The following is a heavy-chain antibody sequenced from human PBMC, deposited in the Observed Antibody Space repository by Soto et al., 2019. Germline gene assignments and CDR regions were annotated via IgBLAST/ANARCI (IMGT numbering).Heavy chain of an antibody. D-gene: IGHD1-26*01. CDR2: ISSSSSTI. V-gene: IGHV3-48*04. CDR3: ARGSAFIERDY. Sequence: PGGSLRLSCAASGFTFSSYAMNWVRQAPGKGLEWVSYISSSSSTIYYADSVKGRFTISRDNAKNSLFLQMNTLRAEDTAIYYCARGSAFIERDYWGQGTPVNVSS. CDR1: GFTFSSYA. J-gene: IGHJ4*02.